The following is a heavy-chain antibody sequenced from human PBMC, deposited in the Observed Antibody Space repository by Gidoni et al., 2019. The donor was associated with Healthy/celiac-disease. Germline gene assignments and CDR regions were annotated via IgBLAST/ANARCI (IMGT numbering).Heavy chain of an antibody. D-gene: IGHD3-22*01. CDR3: ARVSSYYYDSSGYYSVDI. Sequence: QVQLQESGPGLVKPSQTLSLTCTVSGGSISSGDYYWSWIRQPPGKGLEWIGYIYYSGSTYYNPSLKSRVTISVDTSKNQFSLKLSSVTAADTAVYYCARVSSYYYDSSGYYSVDIWGQGTMVTVSS. CDR2: IYYSGST. J-gene: IGHJ3*02. CDR1: GGSISSGDYY. V-gene: IGHV4-30-4*01.